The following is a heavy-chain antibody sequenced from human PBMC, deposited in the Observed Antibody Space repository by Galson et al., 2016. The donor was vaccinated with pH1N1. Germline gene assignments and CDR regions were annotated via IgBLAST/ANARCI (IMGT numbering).Heavy chain of an antibody. Sequence: SYTASGFTFMTYSMHWVRQAPGKGLELVSSISPSSSYIHYVDSVKGRFTTPTDNANNSLYLQMNSLRAEDTAVYYCARGGDYDLYGMDVWGQGTTVTVSS. CDR2: ISPSSSYI. D-gene: IGHD3-3*01. V-gene: IGHV3-21*01. CDR1: GFTFMTYS. CDR3: ARGGDYDLYGMDV. J-gene: IGHJ6*01.